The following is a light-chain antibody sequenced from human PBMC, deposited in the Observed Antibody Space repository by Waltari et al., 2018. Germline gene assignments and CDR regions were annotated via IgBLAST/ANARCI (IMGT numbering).Light chain of an antibody. V-gene: IGKV1-39*01. Sequence: DIQVTQSPSSLSASVGDSVTITCRASQTIRNYLNWYQHKPGKAPKVLIYSATSLQSGVPSRFSGSGSGTDFTLTISSLQPEDFATYYCQQSYSTPWTFGQGTKVDIK. CDR2: SAT. CDR1: QTIRNY. J-gene: IGKJ1*01. CDR3: QQSYSTPWT.